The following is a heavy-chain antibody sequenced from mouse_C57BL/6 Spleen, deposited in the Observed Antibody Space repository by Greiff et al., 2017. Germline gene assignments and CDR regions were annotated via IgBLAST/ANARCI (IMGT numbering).Heavy chain of an antibody. D-gene: IGHD1-1*01. CDR1: GYTFTGYW. CDR3: ARSGSSTVVAPFAY. V-gene: IGHV1-9*01. Sequence: VKLVESGAELMKPGASVKLSCKATGYTFTGYWIEWVKQRPGHGLEWIGEILPGSGSTNYNEKFKGKATFTADTSSNTAYMQLSSLTTEDSAIYYCARSGSSTVVAPFAYGGQGTLVTVSA. CDR2: ILPGSGST. J-gene: IGHJ3*01.